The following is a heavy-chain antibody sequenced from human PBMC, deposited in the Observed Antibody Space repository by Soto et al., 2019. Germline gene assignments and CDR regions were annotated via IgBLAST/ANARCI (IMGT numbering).Heavy chain of an antibody. Sequence: EVQLLESGGGLVQPGGSLRLSCAASGFTFSSYAMSWVRQAPGKGLEWVSAISGSGGSTYYADSVKGRFTISRDNSKNTLYLQMNSLRAEDTAVYYCAKDKNPPFAAYSSGWYYYFDYWGQGTLVTVSS. CDR2: ISGSGGST. CDR3: AKDKNPPFAAYSSGWYYYFDY. V-gene: IGHV3-23*01. D-gene: IGHD6-19*01. J-gene: IGHJ4*02. CDR1: GFTFSSYA.